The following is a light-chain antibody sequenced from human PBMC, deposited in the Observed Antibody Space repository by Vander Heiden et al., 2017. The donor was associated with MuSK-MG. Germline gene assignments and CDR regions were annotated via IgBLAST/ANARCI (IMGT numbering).Light chain of an antibody. J-gene: IGKJ3*01. V-gene: IGKV1-39*01. CDR1: QSIRTY. Sequence: DIQMTQSPSSLSAAVGDRVTITCRASQSIRTYLNWYQQKPGKAPKLLIYAASSLQTGVPSRFSGSGSETDFTLTIKSLQPEDFGTYYCQQCYTTPRTFGHGTKVDI. CDR2: AAS. CDR3: QQCYTTPRT.